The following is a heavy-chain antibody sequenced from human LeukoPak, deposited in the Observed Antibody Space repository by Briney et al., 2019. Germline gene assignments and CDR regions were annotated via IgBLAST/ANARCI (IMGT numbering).Heavy chain of an antibody. Sequence: TGGSLRLSCAASGFTFSSYSMNWVRQAPGKGLEWVSSISSSSSYIYYADSVKGRFTISRDNAKNSLYLQMNSLRAEDTAVYYCARDGISYIVVVPAYYFDYSGQGTLVTVST. CDR2: ISSSSSYI. CDR3: ARDGISYIVVVPAYYFDY. CDR1: GFTFSSYS. V-gene: IGHV3-21*01. J-gene: IGHJ4*02. D-gene: IGHD2-2*01.